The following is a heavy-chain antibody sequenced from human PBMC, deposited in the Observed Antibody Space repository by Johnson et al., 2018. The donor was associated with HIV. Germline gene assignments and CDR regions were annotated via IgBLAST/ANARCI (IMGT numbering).Heavy chain of an antibody. CDR2: ITCDGGSN. CDR1: GFTFSGYG. V-gene: IGHV3-43*02. J-gene: IGHJ3*02. Sequence: VQLVESGGGLVQPGGSLRLSCGASGFTFSGYGMHWVRQAPGKGLEWVAVITCDGGSNYYADSVKGRFTISRDNSKNSLYLQMNSLRAGDAAVYYCARGRASGGFNDAFDIWGQGTMVTVSS. CDR3: ARGRASGGFNDAFDI. D-gene: IGHD2-15*01.